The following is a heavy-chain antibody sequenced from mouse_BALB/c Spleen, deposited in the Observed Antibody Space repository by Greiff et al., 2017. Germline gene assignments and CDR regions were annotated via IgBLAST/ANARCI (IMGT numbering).Heavy chain of an antibody. D-gene: IGHD1-1*01. CDR2: ISSGGST. CDR3: ATGGANYYGSSYYEAMDY. CDR1: GFTFSSYA. Sequence: EVQEVESGGGLVKPGGSLKLSCAASGFTFSSYAMSWVRQTPEKRLEWVASISSGGSTYYPDSVKGRFTISRDNARNILYLQMSSLRSEDTAMYYCATGGANYYGSSYYEAMDYWGQGTSVTVSS. V-gene: IGHV5-6-5*01. J-gene: IGHJ4*01.